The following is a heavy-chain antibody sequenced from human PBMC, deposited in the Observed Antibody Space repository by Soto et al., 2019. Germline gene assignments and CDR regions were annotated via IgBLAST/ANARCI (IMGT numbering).Heavy chain of an antibody. D-gene: IGHD6-19*01. CDR3: ARGSVIAVAGNYYYYGMDV. CDR1: GWSFSGYY. V-gene: IGHV4-34*01. Sequence: SETLSLTCAVYGWSFSGYYWGWIRQPPGKGLEWIGEINHSGSTNYNPSLKSRVTISVDTSKNQFSLKLSSVTAADTAVYYCARGSVIAVAGNYYYYGMDVWGQGTTVTVSS. J-gene: IGHJ6*02. CDR2: INHSGST.